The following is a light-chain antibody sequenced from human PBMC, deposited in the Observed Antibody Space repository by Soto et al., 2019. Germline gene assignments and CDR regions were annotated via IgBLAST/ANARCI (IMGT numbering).Light chain of an antibody. CDR2: GAS. CDR1: QSVSSNF. J-gene: IGKJ1*01. CDR3: QQYASTPWT. Sequence: EIVLTQSPGTLSLSPGERATLSCRASQSVSSNFLAWFQHKPGQAPRLLIYGASSRATGIPDRFSGSGSGTDFTLNISRLEPEDFAVYYCQQYASTPWTFGQGTKVASK. V-gene: IGKV3-20*01.